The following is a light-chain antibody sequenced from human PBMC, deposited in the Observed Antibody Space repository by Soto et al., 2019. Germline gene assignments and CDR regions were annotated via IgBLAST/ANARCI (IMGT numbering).Light chain of an antibody. CDR2: DAS. CDR3: QQYGSSPIT. V-gene: IGKV1-5*01. J-gene: IGKJ5*01. CDR1: QSISSW. Sequence: DIQMTQSPSTLPASVGDRVTITCRASQSISSWLAWYQQKPGKAPKLLIYDASNLESGVPSRFSGSGSGTDFTLTISSLQPEDFAVYYCQQYGSSPITFGQGTRLEIK.